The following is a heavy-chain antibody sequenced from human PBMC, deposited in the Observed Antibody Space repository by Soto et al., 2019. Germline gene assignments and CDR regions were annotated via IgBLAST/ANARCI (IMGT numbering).Heavy chain of an antibody. J-gene: IGHJ5*02. D-gene: IGHD2-2*01. CDR1: GGTFSSYT. CDR2: IIPILGIA. Sequence: ASVKVSCKASGGTFSSYTISWVRQAPGQGLEWMGRIIPILGIANYAQKFQGRVTITADKSTSTAYMELSSLRSEDTAVYYFARDRGDQLQAVWFDPWGQGTLVTVSS. V-gene: IGHV1-69*04. CDR3: ARDRGDQLQAVWFDP.